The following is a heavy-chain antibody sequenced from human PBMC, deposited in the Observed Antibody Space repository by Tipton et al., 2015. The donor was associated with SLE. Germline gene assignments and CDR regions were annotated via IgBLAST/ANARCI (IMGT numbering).Heavy chain of an antibody. D-gene: IGHD6-19*01. CDR1: GFTFSSYS. CDR3: AKGRHGSGRSDAFDI. Sequence: SLRLSCAASGFTFSSYSMNWVRQAPGKGLEWVSYISSSSSTIYYADSVKGRFTISRDNAKNSLYLQMNSLRAEDTAVYYCAKGRHGSGRSDAFDIWGQGTRVTVSS. V-gene: IGHV3-48*01. CDR2: ISSSSSTI. J-gene: IGHJ3*02.